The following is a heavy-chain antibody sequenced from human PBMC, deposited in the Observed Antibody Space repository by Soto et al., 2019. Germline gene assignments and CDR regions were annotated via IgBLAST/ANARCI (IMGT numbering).Heavy chain of an antibody. CDR2: IGTAGDT. Sequence: PGGSLRLSCAASGFTFSSYDMHWVRQATGKGLEWVSAIGTAGDTYYPGSVKSRFTISRENAKNSLYLQMNSLRAGDTAVYYCARVSATAGGMDVWGQGTTVTVSS. V-gene: IGHV3-13*01. CDR1: GFTFSSYD. J-gene: IGHJ6*02. D-gene: IGHD3-10*01. CDR3: ARVSATAGGMDV.